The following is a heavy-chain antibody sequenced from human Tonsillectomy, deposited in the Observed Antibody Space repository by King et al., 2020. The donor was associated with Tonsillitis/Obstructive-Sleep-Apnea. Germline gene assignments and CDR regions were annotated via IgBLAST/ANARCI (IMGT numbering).Heavy chain of an antibody. CDR3: AKDSGGSYYSGADY. D-gene: IGHD1-26*01. CDR1: GFTFSSYG. CDR2: ISYDGSNK. J-gene: IGHJ4*02. Sequence: VQLVESGGGVVQPGRSLRLSCAASGFTFSSYGMHWVRQAPGKGLEWVAVISYDGSNKYYADSVKGRLTISRDNSKNTLYLQMNSLRAEDTAVYYCAKDSGGSYYSGADYWGQGTLVTVSS. V-gene: IGHV3-30*18.